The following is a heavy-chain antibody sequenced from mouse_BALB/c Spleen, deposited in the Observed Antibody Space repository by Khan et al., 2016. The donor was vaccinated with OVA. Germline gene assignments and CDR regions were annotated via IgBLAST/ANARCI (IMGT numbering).Heavy chain of an antibody. J-gene: IGHJ3*01. CDR3: ARKDYYDYDPFPY. D-gene: IGHD2-4*01. CDR2: INYSGNN. Sequence: EVQLQESGPGLVKPSQSLSLTCTVTGYSINSEYAWNWIRQFPGNKLEWMGYINYSGNNRFNPSLKSRPSITRDTSKNQFFLQLNSVTTEDTATYYCARKDYYDYDPFPYWGQGTLVTVSA. CDR1: GYSINSEYA. V-gene: IGHV3-2*02.